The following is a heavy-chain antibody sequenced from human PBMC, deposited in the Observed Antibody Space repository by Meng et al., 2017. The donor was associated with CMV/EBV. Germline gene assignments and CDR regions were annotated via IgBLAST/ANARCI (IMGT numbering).Heavy chain of an antibody. CDR2: IRYDGSNK. CDR3: ARDFTYYDFWSGYLSETRNYYYGMDV. Sequence: GESLKISCAASGFTFSSYGMHWVRQAPGKGLEWVAFIRYDGSNKYYADSVKGRFTISRDNSKNTLYLQMNSLRAEDTAVYYCARDFTYYDFWSGYLSETRNYYYGMDVWGQGTTVTVSS. V-gene: IGHV3-30*02. CDR1: GFTFSSYG. J-gene: IGHJ6*02. D-gene: IGHD3-3*01.